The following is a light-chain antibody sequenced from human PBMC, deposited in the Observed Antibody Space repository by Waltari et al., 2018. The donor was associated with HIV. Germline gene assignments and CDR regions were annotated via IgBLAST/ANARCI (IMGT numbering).Light chain of an antibody. V-gene: IGKV1-5*03. J-gene: IGKJ4*01. CDR2: QAS. CDR3: QQYSSFLLT. CDR1: HSIGTW. Sequence: DIHMTQSPSTLSASIGDRVTIPCRASHSIGTWLAWYQQKPGKAPKLLIYQASILESGVPSRFSGSGSGTEFILTISSLQADDFATYYCQQYSSFLLTFGGGTRVEIK.